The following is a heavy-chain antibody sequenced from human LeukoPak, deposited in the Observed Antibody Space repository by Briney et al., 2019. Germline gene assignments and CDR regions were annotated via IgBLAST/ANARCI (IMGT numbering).Heavy chain of an antibody. J-gene: IGHJ4*02. CDR1: GFTFSNSG. CDR2: ISGSGDRT. CDR3: ARAYGNSGYYQLPIDF. Sequence: GGSLRLSCAASGFTFSNSGMSWVRQAPGKGLEWVSAISGSGDRTHYADSVKGRFTISRDNSKNTLFLQMNSLRVDDTALYSCARAYGNSGYYQLPIDFWGQGTLVTVSS. D-gene: IGHD3-22*01. V-gene: IGHV3-23*01.